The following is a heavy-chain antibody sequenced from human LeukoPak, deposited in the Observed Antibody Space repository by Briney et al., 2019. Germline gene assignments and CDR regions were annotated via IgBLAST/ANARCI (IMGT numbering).Heavy chain of an antibody. J-gene: IGHJ5*02. CDR2: INHSGST. CDR1: GGSFSGYY. D-gene: IGHD2-2*01. Sequence: PSETLSLTCAVYGGSFSGYYWSWIRQPPGKGLEWIGEINHSGSTNYNPSPKSRVTISVDTSKNQFSLKLSSVAAADTAVYYCGGHVGYCSSTSCYGRGYNWFDPWGQGTLVSVSS. V-gene: IGHV4-34*01. CDR3: GGHVGYCSSTSCYGRGYNWFDP.